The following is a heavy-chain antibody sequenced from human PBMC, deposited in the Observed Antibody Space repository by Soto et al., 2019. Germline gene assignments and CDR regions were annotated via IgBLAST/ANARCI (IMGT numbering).Heavy chain of an antibody. CDR1: GGTFSSYT. CDR3: AASRVATNWFGP. J-gene: IGHJ5*02. V-gene: IGHV1-69*02. Sequence: GASVKVSCKASGGTFSSYTISWVRQAPGQGLGWMGRIIPILGIANYAQKFQGRVTITADKSTSTAYMELSSLRSEDTAVYYCAASRVATNWFGPWGQGTLVTVSS. D-gene: IGHD2-15*01. CDR2: IIPILGIA.